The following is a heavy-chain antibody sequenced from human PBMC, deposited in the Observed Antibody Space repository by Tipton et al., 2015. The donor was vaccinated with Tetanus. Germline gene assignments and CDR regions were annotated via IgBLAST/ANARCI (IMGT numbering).Heavy chain of an antibody. CDR2: VDYSGST. CDR3: ARLSIAATGTYGLTFYYGMDV. CDR1: SGSISNSDYS. Sequence: TLSLTCTVSSGSISNSDYSWGWIRQPPGRGLEWIGSVDYSGSTYYNPSLRSRVPISVDTSKNHFSLKLSSVTAADTAVYYCARLSIAATGTYGLTFYYGMDVWGPGTTVTVSS. V-gene: IGHV4-39*02. J-gene: IGHJ6*02. D-gene: IGHD6-13*01.